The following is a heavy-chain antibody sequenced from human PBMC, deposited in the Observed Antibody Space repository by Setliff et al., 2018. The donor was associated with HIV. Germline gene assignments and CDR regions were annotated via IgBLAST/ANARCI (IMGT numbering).Heavy chain of an antibody. V-gene: IGHV3-74*01. Sequence: GGSLRLSCAASGFTFDRFWMHWVRQAPGKGLVWVSRVNRDGSSTTYADSVKDRFTISRDNAKNTLYLQMNSLRAEDTGVYYCHSGYDTEEQSYFDYWGQGTLVTVSS. CDR1: GFTFDRFW. D-gene: IGHD5-12*01. J-gene: IGHJ4*02. CDR3: HSGYDTEEQSYFDY. CDR2: VNRDGSST.